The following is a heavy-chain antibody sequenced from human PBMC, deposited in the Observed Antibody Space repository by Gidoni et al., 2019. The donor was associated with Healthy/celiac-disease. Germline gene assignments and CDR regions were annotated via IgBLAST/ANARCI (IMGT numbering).Heavy chain of an antibody. CDR2: SNPSGGST. CDR3: ARDPDTDTAMGYFDY. J-gene: IGHJ4*02. D-gene: IGHD5-18*01. Sequence: QVQLVQSGAEVKKPAASVKVSCKASVYTITSYYMHWVRQAPGQGLEWMGRSNPSGGSTSYAQKFQGRVTMTRDTSTSTVYMELSSLRSEDTAVYYCARDPDTDTAMGYFDYWGQGTLVTVSS. CDR1: VYTITSYY. V-gene: IGHV1-46*01.